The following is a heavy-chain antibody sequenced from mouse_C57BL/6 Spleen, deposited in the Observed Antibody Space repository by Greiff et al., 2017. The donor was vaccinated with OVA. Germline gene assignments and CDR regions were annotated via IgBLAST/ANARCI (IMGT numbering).Heavy chain of an antibody. CDR2: IDPETGGT. CDR1: GYTFTDYE. J-gene: IGHJ2*01. CDR3: TNLITTVVATRDY. D-gene: IGHD1-1*01. Sequence: QVQLQQSGAELVRPGASVTLSCKASGYTFTDYEMHWVKQTPVHGLEWIGAIDPETGGTAYNQKFKGKAILTADKSSSTAYMELRSLTSEDSAVYYCTNLITTVVATRDYWGQGTTLTVSS. V-gene: IGHV1-15*01.